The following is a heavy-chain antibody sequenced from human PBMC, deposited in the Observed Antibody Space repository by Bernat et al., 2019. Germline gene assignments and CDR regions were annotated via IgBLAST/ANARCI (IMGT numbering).Heavy chain of an antibody. CDR2: IIPILGIA. D-gene: IGHD6-19*01. CDR1: GGTFSSYT. V-gene: IGHV1-69*02. Sequence: QVQLVQSGAEVKKPGSSVKVSCKASGGTFSSYTISWVRQAPGQGLEWMGRIIPILGIANYAQKFQGRVTITADKSTSTAYMELSSLRSEDTAVYYCARVLYNSSGYKGNSDAFDIWGQGTMVTVSS. J-gene: IGHJ3*02. CDR3: ARVLYNSSGYKGNSDAFDI.